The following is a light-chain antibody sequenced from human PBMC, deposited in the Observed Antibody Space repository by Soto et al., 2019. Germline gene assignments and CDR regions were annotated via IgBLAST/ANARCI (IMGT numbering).Light chain of an antibody. V-gene: IGLV1-44*01. CDR3: ATWDGSLTGYV. CDR1: SSNIGSNT. Sequence: QSVLTQPPSASGALGQRVTISCSGGSSNIGSNTVNWYQQAPGTAPKLLICSTDQRPSGVPDRFSGSKSGTSASLAISGLQSEDEADYYCATWDGSLTGYVFGTGTKVTVL. CDR2: STD. J-gene: IGLJ1*01.